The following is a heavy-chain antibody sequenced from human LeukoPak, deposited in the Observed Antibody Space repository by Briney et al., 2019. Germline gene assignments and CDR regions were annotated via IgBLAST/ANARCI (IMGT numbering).Heavy chain of an antibody. J-gene: IGHJ5*02. CDR1: GDSISNSGWS. CDR3: ARLTLTGVGGRGWFDA. Sequence: SETLSLTCIVSGDSISNSGWSWGWIRQPPGKGLEWIGTMPYDENVADNEMPSYNPPLKSRVSISADPSKTQLPLKVSSVTAADTASYYCARLTLTGVGGRGWFDAWGQGTLVIVSS. D-gene: IGHD3-3*01. V-gene: IGHV4-39*01. CDR2: MPYDENVADNEMP.